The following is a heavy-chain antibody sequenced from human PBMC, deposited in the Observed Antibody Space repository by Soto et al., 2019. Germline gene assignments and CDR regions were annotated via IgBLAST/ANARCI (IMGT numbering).Heavy chain of an antibody. CDR3: ARGGSSGWYEGVY. D-gene: IGHD6-19*01. Sequence: QVQLVQSGAEVKKPGSSVKVSCKASGGTFSSYTISWVRQAPGQGLEWMGRIIPILGIANYAQKFQGRVTITADKSTSTASMELSSLRSEDTAVYYCARGGSSGWYEGVYWGQGTLVTVSS. CDR2: IIPILGIA. V-gene: IGHV1-69*02. CDR1: GGTFSSYT. J-gene: IGHJ4*02.